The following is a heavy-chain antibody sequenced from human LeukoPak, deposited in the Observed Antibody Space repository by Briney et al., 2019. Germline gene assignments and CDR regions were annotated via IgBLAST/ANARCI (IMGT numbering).Heavy chain of an antibody. D-gene: IGHD3-22*01. CDR1: GYSFTSYW. CDR3: ARHRGDFNYYDSSGYYYSDY. Sequence: PGESLKISCKGSGYSFTSYWIGWVRQMPGKGLEWMWIIYPGDSDTRYSPSFQGQVTISADKSISTAYLQWSSLKASDTAMYYCARHRGDFNYYDSSGYYYSDYWGQGTLVTVSS. CDR2: IYPGDSDT. J-gene: IGHJ4*02. V-gene: IGHV5-51*01.